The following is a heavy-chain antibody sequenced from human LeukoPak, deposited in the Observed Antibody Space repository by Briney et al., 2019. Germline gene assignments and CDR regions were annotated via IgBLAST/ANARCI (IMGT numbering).Heavy chain of an antibody. J-gene: IGHJ5*02. CDR3: ARGRYSSGWYGGLSWFDP. CDR1: GGSISSYY. D-gene: IGHD6-19*01. Sequence: SETLSLTCTVSGGSISSYYWSWIRQPAGKGLEWIVRIYTSGSTNYNPSLKSRVTMSVDTSKNQFSPKLSSVTAADTAVYYCARGRYSSGWYGGLSWFDPWGQGTLVTVSS. CDR2: IYTSGST. V-gene: IGHV4-4*07.